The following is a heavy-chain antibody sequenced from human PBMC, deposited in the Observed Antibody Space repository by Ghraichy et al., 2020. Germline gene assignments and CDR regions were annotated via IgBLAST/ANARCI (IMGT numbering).Heavy chain of an antibody. J-gene: IGHJ4*02. Sequence: GGSLRLSCAVSGITLTKTWISWVRQAPGKGPEWVASIKPDGTEEYYVGFVKGRFTMSRDIAKNSLYLQMNSLRADDTAVYYCATHSRRYWGQGTLVIVS. CDR3: ATHSRRY. D-gene: IGHD6-25*01. V-gene: IGHV3-7*03. CDR1: GITLTKTW. CDR2: IKPDGTEE.